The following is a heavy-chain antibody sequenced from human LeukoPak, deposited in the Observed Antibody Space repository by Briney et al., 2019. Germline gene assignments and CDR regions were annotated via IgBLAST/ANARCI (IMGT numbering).Heavy chain of an antibody. D-gene: IGHD2-15*01. CDR2: ISSSSSTI. V-gene: IGHV3-48*01. J-gene: IGHJ2*01. CDR1: GFTFSSYS. Sequence: PGRSLRLSCAASGFTFSSYSMNWVRQAPGKGLEWVSYISSSSSTIYYADSVKGRFTISRDNAKNSLYLQMNSLRAEDTAVYYCARERAYCSGGSCYSHWYFDLWGRGTLVTVSS. CDR3: ARERAYCSGGSCYSHWYFDL.